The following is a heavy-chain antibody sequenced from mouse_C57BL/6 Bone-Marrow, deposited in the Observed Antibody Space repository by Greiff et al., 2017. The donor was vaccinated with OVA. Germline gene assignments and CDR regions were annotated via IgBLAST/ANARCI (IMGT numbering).Heavy chain of an antibody. CDR3: ARRYYYGSSHWYFDV. V-gene: IGHV1-63*01. CDR1: GYTFTNYW. CDR2: IYPGGGYP. D-gene: IGHD1-1*01. Sequence: VQLQQSGAELVRPGTSVKMSCKASGYTFTNYWIGWAKQRPGHGLEGIGDIYPGGGYPNYNEQFKGKATLTADKSSSTAQHSLTSEDSAIYYCARRYYYGSSHWYFDVWGTGTTVTVSS. J-gene: IGHJ1*03.